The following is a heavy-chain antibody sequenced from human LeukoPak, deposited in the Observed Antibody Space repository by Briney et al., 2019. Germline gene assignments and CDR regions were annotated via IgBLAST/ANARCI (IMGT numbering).Heavy chain of an antibody. J-gene: IGHJ3*02. V-gene: IGHV3-48*01. D-gene: IGHD2-2*01. CDR1: GFTFSSHS. Sequence: GGSLRLSCAASGFTFSSHSMSWVRQAPGKGLEWVSYISSSSVTKYYGDSVKGRFTISRDNGQNSLYLQMNNVRVEDTAVYYCARQRFCSSTSCPRDAFDIWGQGTMVTVSS. CDR3: ARQRFCSSTSCPRDAFDI. CDR2: ISSSSVTK.